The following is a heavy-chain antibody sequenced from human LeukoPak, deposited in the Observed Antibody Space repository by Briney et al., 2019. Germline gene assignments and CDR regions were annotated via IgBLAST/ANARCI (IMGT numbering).Heavy chain of an antibody. Sequence: GGSLRLSCAASGFTFSSYEMNWVRQAPGKGLGWVSYISSSGSTIYYADSVKGRFTISRDNAKNSLYLQMNSLRAEDTAVYYCAGGSGWLIDYWGQGTLVTVSS. V-gene: IGHV3-48*03. CDR2: ISSSGSTI. CDR3: AGGSGWLIDY. J-gene: IGHJ4*02. CDR1: GFTFSSYE. D-gene: IGHD6-19*01.